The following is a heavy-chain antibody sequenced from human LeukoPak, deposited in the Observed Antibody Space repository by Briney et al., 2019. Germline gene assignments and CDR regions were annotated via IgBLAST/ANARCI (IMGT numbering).Heavy chain of an antibody. J-gene: IGHJ6*02. CDR3: ARHVDTAMVPPHYYYGMDV. D-gene: IGHD5-18*01. CDR1: GGSFSGYY. V-gene: IGHV4-34*01. Sequence: PSETLSLTCAVYGGSFSGYYWSWIRQPPGKGMEWIGEINHSGSNNYNPSLKSRVTISVDTSKNQFSLKLSSVTAADTAVYYCARHVDTAMVPPHYYYGMDVWGQGTTVTVSS. CDR2: INHSGSN.